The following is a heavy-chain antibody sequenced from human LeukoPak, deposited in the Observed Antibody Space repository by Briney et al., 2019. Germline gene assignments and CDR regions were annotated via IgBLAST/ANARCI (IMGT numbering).Heavy chain of an antibody. CDR1: VASISNDY. CDR2: IYYSGTT. D-gene: IGHD2/OR15-2a*01. Sequence: PSETLSLTCASAVASISNDYRCLIRQPPGKGLEWIGYIYYSGTTYYNPSLKSLVTISVDTSKNQFSLMLTPVTAAATAVYYCARGYYFPDYWGQGTLVTVSS. V-gene: IGHV4-59*01. J-gene: IGHJ4*02. CDR3: ARGYYFPDY.